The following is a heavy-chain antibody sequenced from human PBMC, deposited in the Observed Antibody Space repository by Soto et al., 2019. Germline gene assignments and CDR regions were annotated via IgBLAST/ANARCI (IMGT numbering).Heavy chain of an antibody. Sequence: SETLSLTCTVSGGSVSSGSYYWSWIRQPPGKGLEWIGYIYYSGSTNYNPSLKSRVTISVDTSKNQFSLKLSSVTAADTAVYYCARGSLPVYVFWSGYYSYYYYYGMDVWGQGTTVTVSS. J-gene: IGHJ6*02. CDR1: GGSVSSGSYY. V-gene: IGHV4-61*01. CDR2: IYYSGST. D-gene: IGHD3-3*01. CDR3: ARGSLPVYVFWSGYYSYYYYYGMDV.